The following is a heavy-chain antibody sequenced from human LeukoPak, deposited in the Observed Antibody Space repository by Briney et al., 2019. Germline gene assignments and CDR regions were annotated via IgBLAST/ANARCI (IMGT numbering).Heavy chain of an antibody. J-gene: IGHJ4*02. CDR1: GFTFSNYW. CDR2: LLSDGRAT. Sequence: GGSLKLSCAASGFTFSNYWMHWVRQAPGKGLVCVSRLLSDGRATYSAESVRGRFTISRDNAKNTLYLQIKSVRAEDTAVYYCARSVFGAISRGLDSWGQGILVTVSS. V-gene: IGHV3-74*01. CDR3: ARSVFGAISRGLDS. D-gene: IGHD3-10*02.